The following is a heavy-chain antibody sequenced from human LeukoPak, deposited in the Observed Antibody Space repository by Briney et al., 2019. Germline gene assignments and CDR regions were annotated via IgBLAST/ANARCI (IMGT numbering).Heavy chain of an antibody. Sequence: GGPLKSSWQAPGYRFTSYSIGGVRRLPGKGLGWLGIIYPGDSATRNRPSFQGQITISADKSISTDYLQWSRRKASDTAMYYCASRRGSYHEFEYWGQGTLVTVSS. CDR2: IYPGDSAT. D-gene: IGHD1-26*01. CDR3: ASRRGSYHEFEY. J-gene: IGHJ4*02. V-gene: IGHV5-51*01. CDR1: GYRFTSYS.